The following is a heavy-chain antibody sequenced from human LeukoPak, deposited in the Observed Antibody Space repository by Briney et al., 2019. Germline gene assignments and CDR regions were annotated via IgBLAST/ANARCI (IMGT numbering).Heavy chain of an antibody. V-gene: IGHV3-15*01. Sequence: GSLRLSCAASGFTFSNAWMSWVRQAPGKGLEWVGRIKSKTDGGTTDYAAPVKGRFTISRDDSKNTLYLQMNSLKTEDTAVYYCTTELLWFGELLYFDYWGQGTLVTVSS. D-gene: IGHD3-10*01. CDR1: GFTFSNAW. CDR3: TTELLWFGELLYFDY. J-gene: IGHJ4*02. CDR2: IKSKTDGGTT.